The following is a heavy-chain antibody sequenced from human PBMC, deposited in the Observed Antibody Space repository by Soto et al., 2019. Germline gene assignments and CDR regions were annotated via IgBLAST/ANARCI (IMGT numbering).Heavy chain of an antibody. CDR2: ISDTGSSH. Sequence: GGSLRLSCVGSGFTFSSYGMHWVRQAPGKGLECVAVISDTGSSHYYAASVGGRFTISRENSKNTLSLHMDRLRVEDTAVYYCAKDRGGDCPDNSCYFGADYWGQGTPVTVS. D-gene: IGHD2-2*01. CDR3: AKDRGGDCPDNSCYFGADY. CDR1: GFTFSSYG. J-gene: IGHJ4*02. V-gene: IGHV3-30*18.